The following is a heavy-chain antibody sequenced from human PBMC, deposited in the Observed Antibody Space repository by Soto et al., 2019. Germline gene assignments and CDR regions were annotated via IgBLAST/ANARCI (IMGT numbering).Heavy chain of an antibody. CDR2: ISSTTNYI. CDR1: GFTFTRYS. V-gene: IGHV3-21*06. Sequence: GGSLRLSCAASGFTFTRYSMNWVRQAPGKGLQWVSSISSTTNYIYYGDSMKGRFTISRDNAKNSLYLEMNSLRAEDTAVYYCARESEDLTSNFDYWGQGTLVTVSS. CDR3: ARESEDLTSNFDY. J-gene: IGHJ4*02.